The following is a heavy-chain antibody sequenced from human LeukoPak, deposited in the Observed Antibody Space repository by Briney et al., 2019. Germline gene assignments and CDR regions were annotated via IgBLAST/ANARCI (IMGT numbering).Heavy chain of an antibody. CDR3: TREGVGTVWARDYYYYMDV. J-gene: IGHJ6*03. Sequence: GRSLRLSCTASGFTFGDYAMSWFRQAPGKGLEWVGFIRSKAYGGTTEYAASVKGRFTISRDDSKSIAYLQMNSLKTEDTAVYYCTREGVGTVWARDYYYYMDVWGKGTTVTVSS. D-gene: IGHD4-17*01. V-gene: IGHV3-49*03. CDR2: IRSKAYGGTT. CDR1: GFTFGDYA.